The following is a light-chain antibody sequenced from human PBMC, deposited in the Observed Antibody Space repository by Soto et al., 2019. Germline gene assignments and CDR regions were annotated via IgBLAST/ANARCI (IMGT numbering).Light chain of an antibody. J-gene: IGLJ2*01. CDR2: DSN. Sequence: QSVLTQPPSVSAAPGQKVTISCSGSSSNIGNNYVSWYQQLPGTAPKLLIYDSNKRPSGIPDRFSGSKSGTSATLGITGLQTGDEAEYYCGTWDSTLGGGGVFGGGTKLTVL. CDR1: SSNIGNNY. V-gene: IGLV1-51*01. CDR3: GTWDSTLGGGGV.